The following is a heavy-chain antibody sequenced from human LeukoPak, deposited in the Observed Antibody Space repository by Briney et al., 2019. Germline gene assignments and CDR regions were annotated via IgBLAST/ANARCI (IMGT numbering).Heavy chain of an antibody. CDR3: ARARWYFDY. J-gene: IGHJ4*02. D-gene: IGHD4-23*01. CDR1: GFTFSSYA. CDR2: ISYDGSNK. V-gene: IGHV3-30-3*01. Sequence: GRSLRISCAASGFTFSSYAMHWVRQAPGKGLEWVAVISYDGSNKYYADSVKGRFTISRDNSKNTLYLQMNSLRAEDTAVYYCARARWYFDYWGQGTLVTVSS.